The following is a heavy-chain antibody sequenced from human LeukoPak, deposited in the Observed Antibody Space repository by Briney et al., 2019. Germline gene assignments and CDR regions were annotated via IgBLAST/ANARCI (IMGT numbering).Heavy chain of an antibody. D-gene: IGHD4-17*01. CDR2: ISSSSETI. J-gene: IGHJ4*02. Sequence: GGSLRLSCAASGFTFNIYSMNWVRQAPGKGLEWVSYISSSSETIYYADSMKGRFTISRDNAKNSLYLQMNSLRAEDTAVYYCARVSPNTVTTLQYFDYWGQGTLVTVSS. V-gene: IGHV3-48*01. CDR3: ARVSPNTVTTLQYFDY. CDR1: GFTFNIYS.